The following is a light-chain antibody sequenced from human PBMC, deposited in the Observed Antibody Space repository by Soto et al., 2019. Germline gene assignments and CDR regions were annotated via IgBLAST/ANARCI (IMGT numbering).Light chain of an antibody. CDR1: QSVSSD. CDR3: QQYNNWPLIT. J-gene: IGKJ5*01. CDR2: GAS. V-gene: IGKV3D-15*01. Sequence: EIVLTQSPDTLSLSPGERATLSCRASQSVSSDFLVWYQQKPGQAPRLLIYGASRRATGIPDRFSGSGSGTEFTLTISSLQSEDFAIYYCQQYNNWPLITFGQGTRLEIK.